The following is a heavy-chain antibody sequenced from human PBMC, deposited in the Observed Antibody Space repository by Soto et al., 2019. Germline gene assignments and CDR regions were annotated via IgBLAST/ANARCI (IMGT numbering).Heavy chain of an antibody. V-gene: IGHV3-23*01. J-gene: IGHJ6*02. CDR2: ISGSGGST. CDR1: GFTFSSYA. D-gene: IGHD6-19*01. Sequence: GGSLRLSCEASGFTFSSYAMSWVRQAPGKGMEWVSAISGSGGSTYYADSVKGGFTISRDNSKNTLNLQMNSLSAEDTAVYYCAKGYSSVWHYYYYGMDVWGQGTTVTVSS. CDR3: AKGYSSVWHYYYYGMDV.